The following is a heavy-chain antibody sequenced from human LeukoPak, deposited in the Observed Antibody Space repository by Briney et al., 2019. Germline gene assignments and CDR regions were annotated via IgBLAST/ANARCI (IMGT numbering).Heavy chain of an antibody. V-gene: IGHV3-23*01. J-gene: IGHJ4*02. CDR3: AVRESNYYDSSGYYRLDY. D-gene: IGHD3-22*01. CDR2: ISGSGGST. CDR1: GFTFSSYG. Sequence: GGSLRLSCAASGFTFSSYGMSWVRQAPGKGLEWVSAISGSGGSTYYADSVKGRFTISRDNSKNTLYLQMNSLRSEDTAVYYCAVRESNYYDSSGYYRLDYWGQGTLVTVSS.